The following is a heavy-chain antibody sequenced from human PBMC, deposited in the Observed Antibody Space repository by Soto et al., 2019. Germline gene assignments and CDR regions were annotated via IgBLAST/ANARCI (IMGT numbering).Heavy chain of an antibody. V-gene: IGHV3-9*01. D-gene: IGHD2-15*01. J-gene: IGHJ3*02. CDR3: ARGPLAATDAFDI. Sequence: GRSLRLSCAASGFTFDDYAMHWVRQAPGKGLEWVSGISWNSGSIGYADSVKGRFTISRDNAKNYLYLQMNSLRAEDTALYYCARGPLAATDAFDIWGQGTMVTVSS. CDR1: GFTFDDYA. CDR2: ISWNSGSI.